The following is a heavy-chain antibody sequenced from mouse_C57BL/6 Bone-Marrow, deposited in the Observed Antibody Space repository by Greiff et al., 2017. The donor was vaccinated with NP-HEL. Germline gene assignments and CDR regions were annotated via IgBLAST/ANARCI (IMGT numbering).Heavy chain of an antibody. CDR2: INPYNGGT. D-gene: IGHD4-1*01. CDR1: GYTFTDYY. V-gene: IGHV1-19*01. CDR3: ARLCPPTWDGDDY. Sequence: EVQLQQSGPVLVKPGASVKMSCKASGYTFTDYYMNWVKQSHGKSLEWIGVINPYNGGTSYNQKFKGKATLTVDKSSSTAYMELNSLTSEDSAVYYCARLCPPTWDGDDYWGQGTTLTVSS. J-gene: IGHJ2*01.